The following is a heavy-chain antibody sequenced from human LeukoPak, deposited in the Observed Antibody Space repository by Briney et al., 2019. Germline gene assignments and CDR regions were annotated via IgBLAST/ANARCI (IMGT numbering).Heavy chain of an antibody. Sequence: PSETLSLTCTVSGGSISSHYWSWIRQPPGKGLEWIGYIYYSGSTNYNPFLKSRVTISVDTSKNQFSLKLSSVTAADTPVYYCARAPSSCWSYYCYYYYMDVWGKGTTVTVSS. CDR1: GGSISSHY. D-gene: IGHD6-13*01. V-gene: IGHV4-59*11. J-gene: IGHJ6*03. CDR2: IYYSGST. CDR3: ARAPSSCWSYYCYYYYMDV.